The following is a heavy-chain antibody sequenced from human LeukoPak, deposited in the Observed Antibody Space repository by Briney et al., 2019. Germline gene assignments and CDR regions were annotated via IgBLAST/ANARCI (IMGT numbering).Heavy chain of an antibody. CDR3: AREPPSAGDAGAFDI. J-gene: IGHJ3*02. D-gene: IGHD2-21*01. Sequence: ASVKVSCKASGYTFTNYHISWVRQAPGQGLEGMGWISADNGNTNSAQKLQGRVTMTTDTSTRIAFMELGSLRSDDTAVYYCAREPPSAGDAGAFDIWGQGTMVTVSS. CDR2: ISADNGNT. V-gene: IGHV1-18*01. CDR1: GYTFTNYH.